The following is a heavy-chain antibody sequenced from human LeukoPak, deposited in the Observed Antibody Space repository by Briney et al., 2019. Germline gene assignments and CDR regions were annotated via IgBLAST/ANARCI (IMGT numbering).Heavy chain of an antibody. Sequence: PGGSLRLSCAASGFIVSSNYMSWVRQAPGKGLEWVSVIYSGGSTYYADSVKGRFTISRDNAKNSLYLQMNSLRAEDTAVCYCARDLGCSGGSCYGFDYWGQGTLVTVSS. J-gene: IGHJ4*02. V-gene: IGHV3-66*01. CDR2: IYSGGST. D-gene: IGHD2-15*01. CDR3: ARDLGCSGGSCYGFDY. CDR1: GFIVSSNY.